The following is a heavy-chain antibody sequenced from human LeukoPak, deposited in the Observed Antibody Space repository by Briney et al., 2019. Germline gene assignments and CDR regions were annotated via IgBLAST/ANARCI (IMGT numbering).Heavy chain of an antibody. CDR3: ARGVVVAATHLDY. D-gene: IGHD2-15*01. Sequence: PGRSLRLSWAASGFTFSSYGMHWVRQAPGKGLEWVAVIWYDGSNKYYADSVKGRFTISRDNSKNTLYLQMNSLRAEDTAVYYCARGVVVAATHLDYWGQGTLVTVSS. CDR2: IWYDGSNK. J-gene: IGHJ4*02. V-gene: IGHV3-33*01. CDR1: GFTFSSYG.